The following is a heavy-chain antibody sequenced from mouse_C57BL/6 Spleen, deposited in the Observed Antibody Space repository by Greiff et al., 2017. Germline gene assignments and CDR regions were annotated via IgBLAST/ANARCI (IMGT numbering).Heavy chain of an antibody. CDR1: GYTFTSYW. V-gene: IGHV1-64*01. CDR3: ASPPGTGNFDY. CDR2: IHPNSGST. Sequence: QVQLQQPGAELVKPGASVKLSCKASGYTFTSYWMHWVKQRPGQGLEWIGMIHPNSGSTNYNEKFKSKATLTVDKSSSTAYMQISSLTSEDSAVYYCASPPGTGNFDYWGQGTTLTVSS. J-gene: IGHJ2*01. D-gene: IGHD3-3*01.